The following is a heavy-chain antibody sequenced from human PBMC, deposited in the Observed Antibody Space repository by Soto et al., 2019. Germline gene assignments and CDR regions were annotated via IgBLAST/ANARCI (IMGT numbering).Heavy chain of an antibody. CDR2: INHSGST. CDR3: ARDKITGLFDY. Sequence: PSETLSLTCAVYGGSFSGYYWAWIRQPPGTGMEWIGEINHSGSTNYNPSLKSRVTISVDTSKNQFSLKLTSVTAADTAVYYCARDKITGLFDYWGQGTLVTVSS. V-gene: IGHV4-34*01. CDR1: GGSFSGYY. D-gene: IGHD2-8*02. J-gene: IGHJ4*02.